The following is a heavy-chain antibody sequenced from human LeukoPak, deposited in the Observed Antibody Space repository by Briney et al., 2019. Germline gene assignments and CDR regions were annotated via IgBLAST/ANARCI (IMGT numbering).Heavy chain of an antibody. V-gene: IGHV3-30*04. Sequence: GGSLRLSCAASGFTFSSYAMHWVRQAPGKGLEWVAVISYDGSNKYYADSVKGRFTISRDNSKNTLYLQMNSLRAEDTAVYYCAREGDYSVYYYMDVWGKGTTVTVSS. D-gene: IGHD2-15*01. CDR3: AREGDYSVYYYMDV. J-gene: IGHJ6*03. CDR2: ISYDGSNK. CDR1: GFTFSSYA.